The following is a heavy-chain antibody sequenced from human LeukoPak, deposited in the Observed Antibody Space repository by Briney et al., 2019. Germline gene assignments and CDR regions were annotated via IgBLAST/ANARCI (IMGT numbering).Heavy chain of an antibody. D-gene: IGHD3-22*01. V-gene: IGHV3-21*01. CDR1: GFTFSSYS. CDR2: ISSSSSYI. J-gene: IGHJ3*02. Sequence: GGSLRLSCAASGFTFSSYSMNWVRQAPGKGLEWVSSISSSSSYIYYADSVKGRFTVSRDNSKNTLYLQMNSLRAEDTAVYYCARDYYYDSSGYPDAFDIWGQGTMVTVSS. CDR3: ARDYYYDSSGYPDAFDI.